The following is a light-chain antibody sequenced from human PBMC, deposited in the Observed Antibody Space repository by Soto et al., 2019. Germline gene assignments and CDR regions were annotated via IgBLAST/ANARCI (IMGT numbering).Light chain of an antibody. J-gene: IGKJ3*01. CDR2: AAS. Sequence: DSQITHSPSSVSASVGDRVTITCRGSQGISYWLAWYQQKPGRAPKLLIYAASTLQSGVPSRFSGSGSGTDFTLTISSLQPEDFATYYCQQSNTFPFTLGPGTKVDIK. CDR1: QGISYW. CDR3: QQSNTFPFT. V-gene: IGKV1-12*01.